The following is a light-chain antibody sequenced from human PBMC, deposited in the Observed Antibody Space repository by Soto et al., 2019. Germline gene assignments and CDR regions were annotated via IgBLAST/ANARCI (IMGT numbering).Light chain of an antibody. Sequence: DNKMAQSPSTLSACIDDRVTITCRASQGISKLLAWYQQKPGKVPQLLIYDASTLQSGVPSRFSGSGSATDFTLTIISLLPPDVATYYCHQHNSCPLTFGQGTKVDVK. CDR1: QGISKL. CDR2: DAS. CDR3: HQHNSCPLT. V-gene: IGKV1-27*01. J-gene: IGKJ1*01.